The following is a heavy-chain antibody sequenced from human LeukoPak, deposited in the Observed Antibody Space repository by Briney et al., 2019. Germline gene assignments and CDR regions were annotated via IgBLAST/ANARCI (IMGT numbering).Heavy chain of an antibody. J-gene: IGHJ4*02. CDR3: AREEVSQQQLWD. V-gene: IGHV4-38-2*02. Sequence: SETLSLTCTVSGYSISNGYCWGWVRQPPGKGLEWIGSVYHSGRSYYNPSLKSRVTISLDTSKNQFSLKVSSVTAADTAVYYCAREEVSQQQLWDWGQGTLVTVSS. D-gene: IGHD1-1*01. CDR1: GYSISNGYC. CDR2: VYHSGRS.